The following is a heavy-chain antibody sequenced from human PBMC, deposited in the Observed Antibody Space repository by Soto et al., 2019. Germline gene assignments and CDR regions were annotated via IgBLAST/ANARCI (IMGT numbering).Heavy chain of an antibody. Sequence: GGSLRLSCGASGFTFSDYDMHWVRQATGKGLEWVSTISTAGDTYYAGSVKGRFIISRENVKSSFYLHMNSLRAGDTAVYYCARGTFGLALYYYYGMDVWGQGTTVTVSS. J-gene: IGHJ6*02. CDR2: ISTAGDT. D-gene: IGHD3-10*01. CDR1: GFTFSDYD. V-gene: IGHV3-13*04. CDR3: ARGTFGLALYYYYGMDV.